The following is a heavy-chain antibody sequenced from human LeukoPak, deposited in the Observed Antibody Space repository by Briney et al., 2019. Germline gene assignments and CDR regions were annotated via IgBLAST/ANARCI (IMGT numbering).Heavy chain of an antibody. CDR2: INSDGSNT. D-gene: IGHD5-24*01. V-gene: IGHV3-74*01. Sequence: PGGSLRLSCVASGFTSSNYWMHWVRQPPGKGLVWVSRINSDGSNTNYADSVKGRFTISRDNAKNTLYLQMNSLGADDTAVYYCASRDYWGQGTLVTVSS. CDR3: ASRDY. CDR1: GFTSSNYW. J-gene: IGHJ4*02.